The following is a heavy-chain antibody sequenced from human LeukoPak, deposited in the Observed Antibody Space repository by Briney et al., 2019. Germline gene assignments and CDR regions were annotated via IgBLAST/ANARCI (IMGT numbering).Heavy chain of an antibody. Sequence: SETLSLTCTVSGDSIRSSSYYWGWVRQSPGKGLEWIGYVYYSGSTNYNPSLKSRVTISVDTSKNQFSLKLSSVTAADTAVYYCARGEDLYSCSDYWGQGTLVTVSS. CDR1: GDSIRSSSYY. CDR3: ARGEDLYSCSDY. D-gene: IGHD2-2*01. CDR2: VYYSGST. V-gene: IGHV4-61*05. J-gene: IGHJ4*02.